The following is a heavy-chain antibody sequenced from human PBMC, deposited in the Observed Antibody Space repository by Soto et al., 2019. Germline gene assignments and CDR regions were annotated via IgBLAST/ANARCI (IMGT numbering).Heavy chain of an antibody. J-gene: IGHJ6*03. D-gene: IGHD3-10*01. CDR2: ISASNGDT. CDR3: ARMVRGSKIDHYYYMDV. V-gene: IGHV1-18*04. Sequence: QVELVQSGVEVKKPGASVKVSCKASGYTFTNHGLSWVRQAPGQGLEWMGWISASNGDTNYAQKFLGRVTVTTDKSTSIGYMEVRSLNSEDTAVYYCARMVRGSKIDHYYYMDVWGKGTTVIVSS. CDR1: GYTFTNHG.